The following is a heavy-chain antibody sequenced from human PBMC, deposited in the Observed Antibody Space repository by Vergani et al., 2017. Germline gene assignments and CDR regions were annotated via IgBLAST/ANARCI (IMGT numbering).Heavy chain of an antibody. D-gene: IGHD3-9*01. CDR2: MSSGDSI. J-gene: IGHJ6*02. Sequence: QVQLVESGGGLVKPGGSLRLSCAASGFTFSDHYMSWVRQAPGKGLEWISYMSSGDSIYYADSVKGRFTVSRDNTKNKLYLQMNSLRAEDTAVYYCARETDTGSAVSYNYYAMDLWGQGTTVSVSS. CDR1: GFTFSDHY. V-gene: IGHV3-11*04. CDR3: ARETDTGSAVSYNYYAMDL.